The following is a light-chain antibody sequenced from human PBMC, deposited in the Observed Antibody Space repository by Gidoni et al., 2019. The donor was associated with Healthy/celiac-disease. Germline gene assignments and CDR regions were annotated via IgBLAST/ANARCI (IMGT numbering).Light chain of an antibody. CDR3: QQSYSTPPA. Sequence: DIQMTPPPSSLSASVGDTVTITCRASQSISSSLNWYQQKPGKAPKLLIDAASSLQSGVPSRGSGRGSGTDFTLTISSLQPEDFATYYCQQSYSTPPAFGQGTRLEIK. CDR1: QSISSS. CDR2: AAS. V-gene: IGKV1-39*01. J-gene: IGKJ5*01.